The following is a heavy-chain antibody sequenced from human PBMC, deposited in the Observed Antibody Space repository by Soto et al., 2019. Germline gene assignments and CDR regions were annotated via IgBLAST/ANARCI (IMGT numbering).Heavy chain of an antibody. CDR2: ISSSSSYI. CDR1: GFTFSSYS. V-gene: IGHV3-21*01. Sequence: LSLTCAASGFTFSSYSMNWVRQAPGKGLEWVSSISSSSSYIYYADSVKGRFTISRDNAKNSLYLQMNSLRAEDTAVYYCARASIPDDAFDIWGQGTMVTVSS. J-gene: IGHJ3*02. CDR3: ARASIPDDAFDI. D-gene: IGHD2-21*01.